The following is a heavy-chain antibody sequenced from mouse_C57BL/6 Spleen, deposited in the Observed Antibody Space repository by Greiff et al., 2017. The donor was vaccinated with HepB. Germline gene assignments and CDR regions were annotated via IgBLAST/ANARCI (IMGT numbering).Heavy chain of an antibody. CDR2: ISSGGSYT. V-gene: IGHV5-6*01. D-gene: IGHD1-1*01. Sequence: EVKLMESGGDLVKPGGSLKLSCAASGFTFSSYGMSWVRQTPDERLEWVATISSGGSYTYYPDSLKGRFTISRDNAKNTLYLQMSSLKSEDTAMYYCSRQRDGSSYLYAMDYWGQGTSVTVSS. CDR1: GFTFSSYG. J-gene: IGHJ4*01. CDR3: SRQRDGSSYLYAMDY.